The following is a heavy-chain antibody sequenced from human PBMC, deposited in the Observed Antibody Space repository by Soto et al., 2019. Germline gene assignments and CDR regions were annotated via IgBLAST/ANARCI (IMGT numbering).Heavy chain of an antibody. J-gene: IGHJ5*02. CDR1: GFTFSDYY. D-gene: IGHD4-17*01. V-gene: IGHV3-11*01. CDR2: ISSSGSTI. Sequence: GGSLRLSCAASGFTFSDYYMSWIRQAPGKGLEWVSYISSSGSTIYYADSVKGRFTIARDNAKNSLKLQMNSLRAEDTAVYYCARNGGVLGYGDYKGGFDPWGQGTLVTVSS. CDR3: ARNGGVLGYGDYKGGFDP.